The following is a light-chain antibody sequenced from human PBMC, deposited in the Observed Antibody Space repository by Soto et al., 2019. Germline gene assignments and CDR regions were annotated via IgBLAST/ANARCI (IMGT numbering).Light chain of an antibody. J-gene: IGKJ1*01. CDR3: QKYKKCFTWT. CDR2: GAF. Sequence: EIVMTQSPATLSVSPGERATLSCRASQNINSNLAWYQQKPGQGPRLLIYGAFTRATGVPDRFTGSGSGTEFTLTISSLQSEDVSVYYCQKYKKCFTWTFGQGTKVDIK. V-gene: IGKV3-15*01. CDR1: QNINSN.